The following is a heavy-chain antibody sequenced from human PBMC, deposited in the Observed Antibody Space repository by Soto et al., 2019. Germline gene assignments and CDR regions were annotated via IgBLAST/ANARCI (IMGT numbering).Heavy chain of an antibody. D-gene: IGHD3-22*01. CDR3: ARESYDSSGIRANAFDI. CDR2: INHSGST. J-gene: IGHJ3*02. V-gene: IGHV4-34*01. Sequence: SETLSLTCAVYGGSFSGFYWSWIRQPPGKGLEWIGEINHSGSTNYNPSLKSRVTISVDTSKNQFSLKLSSVTAADTAVYYCARESYDSSGIRANAFDIWGQGTMVTVSS. CDR1: GGSFSGFY.